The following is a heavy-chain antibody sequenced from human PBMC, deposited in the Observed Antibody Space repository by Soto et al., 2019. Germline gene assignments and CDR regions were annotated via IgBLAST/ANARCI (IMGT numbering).Heavy chain of an antibody. D-gene: IGHD3-10*01. Sequence: QVQLVESGGGVVQPGRSLRLSCAASGFTFSSYGMHWVRQAPGKGLEWVAVISYDGSNKYYAASVKGRFNISRDNSNNTRYLKMNSLRSEKKAGDYSGKDIYGISVPDYMGKGSQVTI. CDR3: GKDIYGISVPDY. J-gene: IGHJ4*02. V-gene: IGHV3-30*18. CDR2: ISYDGSNK. CDR1: GFTFSSYG.